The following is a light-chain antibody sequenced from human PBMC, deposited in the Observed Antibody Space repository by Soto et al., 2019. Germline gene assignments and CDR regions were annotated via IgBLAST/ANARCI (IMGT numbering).Light chain of an antibody. CDR1: QSVGKNY. J-gene: IGKJ4*01. V-gene: IGKV3-20*01. CDR2: GAS. CDR3: QQYATDPLT. Sequence: EIVLTQSPGTLSLSPGEGATLSCRASQSVGKNYLAWYQHKSGQAPRLLIHGASNRATGIPARLSGSGSGTDFTLTISRLEPEDFVAYYCQQYATDPLTFGGGTKVEIK.